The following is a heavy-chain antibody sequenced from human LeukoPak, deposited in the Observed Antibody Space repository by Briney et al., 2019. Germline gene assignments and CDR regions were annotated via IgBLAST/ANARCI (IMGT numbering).Heavy chain of an antibody. D-gene: IGHD5-18*01. J-gene: IGHJ4*02. CDR2: IIPIFGTA. V-gene: IGHV1-69*13. CDR1: GGTFSSYA. Sequence: SVKVSCKASGGTFSSYAISWVRQAPGQGLEWMGGIIPIFGTANYAQKFQGRVTITADESTSTAYMELSSLRSEDTAVYYCAGNVDTAMANYFDYWGQGTLVTVSS. CDR3: AGNVDTAMANYFDY.